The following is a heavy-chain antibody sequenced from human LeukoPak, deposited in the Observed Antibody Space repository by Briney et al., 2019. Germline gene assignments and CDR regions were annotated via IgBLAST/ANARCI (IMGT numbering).Heavy chain of an antibody. D-gene: IGHD6-6*01. V-gene: IGHV3-30-3*01. J-gene: IGHJ5*02. CDR2: ISYDGSNK. CDR3: ARGAPQYSMSSSWFDP. Sequence: GGSLRLSCAASGFTFSSYAMSWVRQAPGKGLEWVAVISYDGSNKYYADSVKGRFTISRDNSKNTLFLQMNSLRAEDTAVYYCARGAPQYSMSSSWFDPWGQGTLVTVSS. CDR1: GFTFSSYA.